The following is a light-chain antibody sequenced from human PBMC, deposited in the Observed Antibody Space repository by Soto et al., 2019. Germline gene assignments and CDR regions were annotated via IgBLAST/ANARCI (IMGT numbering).Light chain of an antibody. CDR2: GAT. J-gene: IGKJ4*01. CDR3: QQYHNWPVT. V-gene: IGKV3-15*01. CDR1: QSVSTR. Sequence: EIVMTHSPATLSVCPWEIVTLSCRASQSVSTRLAWYQHKPGQSPRLLISGATTGATGIPPRFSASGSVTDFTLTVNSLQSEDIAVYYRQQYHNWPVTFGGGTKVDIK.